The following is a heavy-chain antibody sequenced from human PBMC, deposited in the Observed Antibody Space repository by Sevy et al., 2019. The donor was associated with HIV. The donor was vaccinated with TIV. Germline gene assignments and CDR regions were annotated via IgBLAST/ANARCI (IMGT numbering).Heavy chain of an antibody. CDR2: IYYSGST. CDR1: GGSMNLYY. V-gene: IGHV4-59*01. J-gene: IGHJ4*02. Sequence: SETLSLTCSVSGGSMNLYYWSWIRQPPGKGLEWLGFIYYSGSTNYNPSLKSRVTISVDTSENQFSLKLSSVTAADTAVYYCARVGFNWNDVDYWGQGTLVTVSS. D-gene: IGHD1-20*01. CDR3: ARVGFNWNDVDY.